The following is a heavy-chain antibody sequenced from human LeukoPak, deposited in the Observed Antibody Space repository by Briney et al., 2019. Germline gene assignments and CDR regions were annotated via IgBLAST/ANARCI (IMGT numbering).Heavy chain of an antibody. Sequence: GASVKVSCKASGYTFTSYDTNWVRQATGQGLEWMGWMNPNSGNTGYAQKFQGRVTMTRNTSISTAYMELSSLRSEDTAVYYCARSTYGSGIYYFDYWGQGTLVTVSS. CDR1: GYTFTSYD. CDR3: ARSTYGSGIYYFDY. D-gene: IGHD3-10*01. CDR2: MNPNSGNT. V-gene: IGHV1-8*01. J-gene: IGHJ4*02.